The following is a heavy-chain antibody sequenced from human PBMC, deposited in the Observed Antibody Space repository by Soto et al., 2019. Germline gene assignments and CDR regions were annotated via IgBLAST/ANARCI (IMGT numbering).Heavy chain of an antibody. D-gene: IGHD6-19*01. CDR1: GYNFTSYG. CDR2: ISAYNGNT. J-gene: IGHJ4*02. CDR3: ARGIAVSEPIDY. V-gene: IGHV1-18*01. Sequence: AAGKSCSTASGYNFTSYGISGVRKAPGQGLEWMGWISAYNGNTNYAQKLQGRVTMTTDTSTSTAYMELRSLRSDDTAVYYCARGIAVSEPIDYCGEVPLVPVSS.